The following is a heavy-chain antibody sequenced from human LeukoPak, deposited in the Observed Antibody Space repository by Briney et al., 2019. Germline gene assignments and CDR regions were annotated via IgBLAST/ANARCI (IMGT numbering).Heavy chain of an antibody. V-gene: IGHV4-39*07. Sequence: SETLSLTCAVSGASISGSGYYWGWIRQPPGKGVEWIGNIYYSGSTYYNPSLKSRVTISVDKSKNQFSLKLSSVTAADTAVYYCTRGPDYSNYFDYWGQGTLVTVSS. CDR2: IYYSGST. J-gene: IGHJ4*02. CDR3: TRGPDYSNYFDY. D-gene: IGHD4-11*01. CDR1: GASISGSGYY.